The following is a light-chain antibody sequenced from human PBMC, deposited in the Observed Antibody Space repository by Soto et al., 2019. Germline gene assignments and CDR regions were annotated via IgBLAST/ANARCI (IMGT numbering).Light chain of an antibody. Sequence: QSALTQPPSASGSPGQSVTISCTGTSSDVGGYNYVSWYQQHPGKAPKFMIYEVTKRPSGVPDRFSGSKSGNTASLTVSGLQAEDEAIYYCSSYAGSNNFVVFGGGTKLTVL. V-gene: IGLV2-8*01. CDR3: SSYAGSNNFVV. J-gene: IGLJ2*01. CDR2: EVT. CDR1: SSDVGGYNY.